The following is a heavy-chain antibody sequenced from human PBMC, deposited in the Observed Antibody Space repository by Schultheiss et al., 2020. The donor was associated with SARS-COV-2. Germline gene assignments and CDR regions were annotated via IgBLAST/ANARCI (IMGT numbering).Heavy chain of an antibody. CDR3: ARDYCGGCFQH. Sequence: GESLKISCAASGFTFSSYSMNWVRQAPGKGLEWVSSISSSSSYIYYADSVKGRFTISRDNAKNSLYLQMNSLRAEDTAVYYCARDYCGGCFQHWGQGTLVNVSS. J-gene: IGHJ1*01. V-gene: IGHV3-21*01. D-gene: IGHD2-21*01. CDR1: GFTFSSYS. CDR2: ISSSSSYI.